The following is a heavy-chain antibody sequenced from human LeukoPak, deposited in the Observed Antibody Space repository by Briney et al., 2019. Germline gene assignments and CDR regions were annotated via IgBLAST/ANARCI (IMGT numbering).Heavy chain of an antibody. CDR3: ARAGSGSFSPYYFDY. Sequence: GGSLRLSCAASGFTFSSYEMNWVRQAPGKGLVWVSRINSDGSSTSYADSVKGRFTISRDNGKNTLYLQMNSLRAEDTAVYYCARAGSGSFSPYYFDYWGQGTLVTVSS. J-gene: IGHJ4*02. V-gene: IGHV3-74*01. CDR2: INSDGSST. CDR1: GFTFSSYE. D-gene: IGHD3-10*01.